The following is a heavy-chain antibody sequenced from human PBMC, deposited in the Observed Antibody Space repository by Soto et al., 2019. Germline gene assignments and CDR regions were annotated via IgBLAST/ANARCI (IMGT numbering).Heavy chain of an antibody. D-gene: IGHD3-3*01. Sequence: PGGSLRLSCAASGFTFSTYGMHWVRQSPGKGLEWVAVIWYDVSNKYYADSVKGRFTISRDNSKNTLYLQINSLRAEDTAVYYCARGYDFWSGYYYPYGMDVWGQGTTVTVSS. CDR1: GFTFSTYG. CDR3: ARGYDFWSGYYYPYGMDV. V-gene: IGHV3-33*01. J-gene: IGHJ6*02. CDR2: IWYDVSNK.